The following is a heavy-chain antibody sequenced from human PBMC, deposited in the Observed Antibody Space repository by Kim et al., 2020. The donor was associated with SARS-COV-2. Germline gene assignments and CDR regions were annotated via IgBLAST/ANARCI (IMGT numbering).Heavy chain of an antibody. CDR2: IRSKPKSYAT. CDR1: GFIFSGST. J-gene: IGHJ4*02. CDR3: ATYSDYFFNH. Sequence: GGSLRLSCAASGFIFSGSTIHWVRQASGKGLEWVGRIRSKPKSYATEYTVSVKGRFTVSRDDSKNTAYLQMNGLKTEDTAVYYCATYSDYFFNHWGQG. D-gene: IGHD4-17*01. V-gene: IGHV3-73*01.